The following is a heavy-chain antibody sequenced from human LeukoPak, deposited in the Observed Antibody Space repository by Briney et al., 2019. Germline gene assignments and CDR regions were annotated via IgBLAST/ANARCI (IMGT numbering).Heavy chain of an antibody. CDR1: GGSISSGSYY. J-gene: IGHJ5*02. CDR2: IYTSGST. D-gene: IGHD2-2*01. V-gene: IGHV4-61*02. CDR3: ARERTIVVVPAAIRPGNDWFDP. Sequence: SQTLPLTCTVSGGSISSGSYYWSWIRQPAGKGLEWIGRIYTSGSTNYNPSLKSRVTMSVDTSKNQFSLKLSSVTAADTAVYYCARERTIVVVPAAIRPGNDWFDPWGQGTLVTVSS.